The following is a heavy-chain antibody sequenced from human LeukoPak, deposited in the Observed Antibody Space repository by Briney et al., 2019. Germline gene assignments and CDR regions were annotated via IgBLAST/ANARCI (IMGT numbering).Heavy chain of an antibody. Sequence: GGSLRLSCAASGFTFSSYAMSWVRQAPGKGLEWVSAIRGSGGNTYFADSVKGRFTISRDNSKNTLYLQMNSLRAEDTAVYYCARGYCSGGSCYAPGVWFDPWGQGTLVTVSS. D-gene: IGHD2-15*01. CDR1: GFTFSSYA. CDR3: ARGYCSGGSCYAPGVWFDP. J-gene: IGHJ5*02. V-gene: IGHV3-23*01. CDR2: IRGSGGNT.